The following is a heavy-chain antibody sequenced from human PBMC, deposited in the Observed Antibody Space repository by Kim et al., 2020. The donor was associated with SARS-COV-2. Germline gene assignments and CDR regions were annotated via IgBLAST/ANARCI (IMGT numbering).Heavy chain of an antibody. CDR3: ARGLGSAEGEGY. CDR2: MNPNSGNT. CDR1: GYTFTSYD. J-gene: IGHJ4*02. D-gene: IGHD3-10*02. V-gene: IGHV1-8*01. Sequence: ASVKVSCKASGYTFTSYDINWVRQATGQGLEWMGWMNPNSGNTGYAQKFQGRITMTRNTSISTAYMELSSLRSEDTAVYYCARGLGSAEGEGYRGQGTRITVSS.